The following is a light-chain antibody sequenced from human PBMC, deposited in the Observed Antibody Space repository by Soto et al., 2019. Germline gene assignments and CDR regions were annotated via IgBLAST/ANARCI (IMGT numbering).Light chain of an antibody. CDR3: NSFRVSHLYV. CDR1: SSNIGLNP. V-gene: IGLV1-44*01. CDR2: DDN. J-gene: IGLJ1*01. Sequence: QSVLTQPPSTSGTPGQRVTISCSGSSSNIGLNPVDWYQQVPGTAPKLLIYDDNQRPSGVPDRFSGSKSATSVSLAISGLQSEDEADYYCNSFRVSHLYVFGTGTKVTVL.